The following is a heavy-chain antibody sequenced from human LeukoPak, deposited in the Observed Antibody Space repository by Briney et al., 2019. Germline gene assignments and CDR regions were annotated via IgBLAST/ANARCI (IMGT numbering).Heavy chain of an antibody. J-gene: IGHJ4*02. CDR2: IYYSGST. D-gene: IGHD5-24*01. V-gene: IGHV4-59*11. CDR3: ARAAVDKRWLQRLNFDY. CDR1: GGSISSHY. Sequence: SETLSLTGTVSGGSISSHYWSWIRQPPGKGLEWIGYIYYSGSTNYNPSLKSRVTISVDTSKNQFSLKLSSVTAADTAVYYCARAAVDKRWLQRLNFDYWGQGTLVTVSS.